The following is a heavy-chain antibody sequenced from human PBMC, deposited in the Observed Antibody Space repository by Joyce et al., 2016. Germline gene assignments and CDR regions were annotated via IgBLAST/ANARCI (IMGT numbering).Heavy chain of an antibody. J-gene: IGHJ5*02. V-gene: IGHV1-18*04. D-gene: IGHD3-22*01. CDR3: ARVSYYDSSHRFDP. CDR2: IRGYETKT. CDR1: GYTFTSYG. Sequence: QSQLVQFGAEVKKPGASVKVSCKASGYTFTSYGVAWVRLAPGQGLEWMGRIRGYETKTEYAQMFQGRVTMTTDTATSTAYMGLRSLRSDDTAVYYCARVSYYDSSHRFDPWGQGTLVTVSS.